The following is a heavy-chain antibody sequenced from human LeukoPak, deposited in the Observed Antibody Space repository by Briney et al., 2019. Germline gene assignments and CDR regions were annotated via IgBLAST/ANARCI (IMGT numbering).Heavy chain of an antibody. Sequence: SETLSLTCTVSGGSISSYYWSWIRQPPGKGLEWIGYIYYSGSTNYNPSLKSRVTISVDTSKNQFSLKLSSVTAADTAVYYCARLYGSGSYHNYWGQGTLVTVSS. CDR3: ARLYGSGSYHNY. D-gene: IGHD3-10*01. J-gene: IGHJ4*02. CDR1: GGSISSYY. V-gene: IGHV4-59*08. CDR2: IYYSGST.